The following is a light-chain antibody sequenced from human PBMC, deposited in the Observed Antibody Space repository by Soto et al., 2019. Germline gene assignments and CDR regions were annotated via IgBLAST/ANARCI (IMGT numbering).Light chain of an antibody. CDR3: QQYYNTPVT. Sequence: DFVMTQSPDSLAVSLCERATINCKSSPSVLFSYDNKNYLAWYQQKPGQPPKLLISWASTRESGVPDRFSGGGSGTDFTLTISSLQAEDVAVYYCQQYYNTPVTFGQGTKVEVK. V-gene: IGKV4-1*01. J-gene: IGKJ1*01. CDR1: PSVLFSYDNKNY. CDR2: WAS.